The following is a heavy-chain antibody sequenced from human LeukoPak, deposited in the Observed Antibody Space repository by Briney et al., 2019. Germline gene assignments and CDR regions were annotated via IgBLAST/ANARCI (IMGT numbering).Heavy chain of an antibody. D-gene: IGHD2-21*01. CDR3: TRDHPPPYCGGDCPKRYYFDY. J-gene: IGHJ4*02. CDR2: IRSKAYGCTT. CDR1: GFTFGDYA. Sequence: GGSLRLSCTASGFTFGDYAMSWVRQAPGKGLEWVGFIRSKAYGCTTEYAASVKGRFTISRDDSKSIAYLQMNSLKTEDTAVYYCTRDHPPPYCGGDCPKRYYFDYWGQGTLVTVSS. V-gene: IGHV3-49*04.